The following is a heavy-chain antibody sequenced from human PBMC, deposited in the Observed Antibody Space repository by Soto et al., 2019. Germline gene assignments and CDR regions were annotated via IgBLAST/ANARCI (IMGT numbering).Heavy chain of an antibody. CDR2: ISYDGSNK. CDR3: ATDRRSFDY. V-gene: IGHV3-30-3*01. Sequence: GGSLRLSCAASGFTFSSYAMHWVRQAPGKGLEWVAVISYDGSNKYYADSVKGRFTISRDNSKNTLYLQMNSLRAEDTAVYYCATDRRSFDYSGQGTLVTVSS. CDR1: GFTFSSYA. J-gene: IGHJ4*02.